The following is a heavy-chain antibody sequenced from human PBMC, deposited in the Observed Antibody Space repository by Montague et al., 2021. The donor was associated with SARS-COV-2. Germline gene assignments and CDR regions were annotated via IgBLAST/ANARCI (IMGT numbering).Heavy chain of an antibody. CDR1: GGSFSSYY. D-gene: IGHD3-3*01. CDR2: IFYSGTT. Sequence: SETLSLTCAVSGGSFSSYYWSWIRQPPGKGLEWIGDIFYSGTTNYNPSLQSRFTISVDTYKNQFSLKLSSVTAADTAVYYCASAYYDFGSSCLHYYYIDVWGKGTTVTVSS. CDR3: ASAYYDFGSSCLHYYYIDV. V-gene: IGHV4-59*01. J-gene: IGHJ6*03.